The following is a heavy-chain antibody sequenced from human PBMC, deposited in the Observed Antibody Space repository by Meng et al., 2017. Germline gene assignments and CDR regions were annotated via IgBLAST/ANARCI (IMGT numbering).Heavy chain of an antibody. CDR2: IWYDGSNK. J-gene: IGHJ4*02. D-gene: IGHD6-13*01. Sequence: GSLKISCAASGFTFSSYGMHWVRQAPGKGLEWVAVIWYDGSNKYYADSVKGRFTISRDNSKNTLYLQMNSLRAEDTAVYYCARDPPAAAESHFDYWGQGTLVTVSS. V-gene: IGHV3-33*01. CDR1: GFTFSSYG. CDR3: ARDPPAAAESHFDY.